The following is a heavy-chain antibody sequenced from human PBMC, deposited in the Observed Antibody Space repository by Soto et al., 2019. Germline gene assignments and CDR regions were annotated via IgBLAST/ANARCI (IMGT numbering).Heavy chain of an antibody. Sequence: QVQLQESGPGLLKPSQTLSLTCTVSGGSISSSAYSWSWIRQHPGKGLEWIGYIYHTGATYYNPSLGSRVSISVATSKNLFSLMLRSVTAADTAVYYCARYIFTGSFDDWGQGTLVTVSS. CDR2: IYHTGAT. CDR1: GGSISSSAYS. D-gene: IGHD3-9*01. V-gene: IGHV4-31*03. CDR3: ARYIFTGSFDD. J-gene: IGHJ4*02.